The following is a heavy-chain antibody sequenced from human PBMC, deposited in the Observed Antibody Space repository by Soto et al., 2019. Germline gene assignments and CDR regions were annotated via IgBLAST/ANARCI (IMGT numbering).Heavy chain of an antibody. J-gene: IGHJ4*02. D-gene: IGHD6-19*01. CDR3: ARRGMDSSGWYYFDY. CDR1: GGSISSYY. CDR2: IYYSGST. Sequence: SETLSLTCTVSGGSISSYYWSWIRQPPGKGLEWIGYIYYSGSTNYNPSLKSRVTISVDTSKNQFSLKLSSVTAADTAVYYCARRGMDSSGWYYFDYWGQGTLVTVSS. V-gene: IGHV4-59*08.